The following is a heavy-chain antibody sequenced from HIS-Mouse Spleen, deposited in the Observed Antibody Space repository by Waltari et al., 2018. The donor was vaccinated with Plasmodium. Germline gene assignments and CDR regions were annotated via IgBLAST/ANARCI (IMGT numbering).Heavy chain of an antibody. J-gene: IGHJ4*02. CDR1: VFTFSSYG. Sequence: QVQLVESGGGVVQPGRSLRLSCAASVFTFSSYGMHWVRPAPGKGLEWVAVISYDGSNKYYADSVKGRFTISRDNSKNTLYLQMNSLRAEDTAVYYCAKDRRSSSWYVDYWGQGTLVTVSS. CDR2: ISYDGSNK. D-gene: IGHD6-13*01. V-gene: IGHV3-30*18. CDR3: AKDRRSSSWYVDY.